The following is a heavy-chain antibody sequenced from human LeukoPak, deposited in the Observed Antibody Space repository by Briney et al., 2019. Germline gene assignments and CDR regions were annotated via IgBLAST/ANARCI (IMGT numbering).Heavy chain of an antibody. CDR2: INPASGDT. CDR3: ARDRGTSYDSGIYFQYYFHF. CDR1: GYTFSVYY. V-gene: IGHV1-2*02. D-gene: IGHD3-10*01. J-gene: IGHJ4*02. Sequence: ASVTVTCKASGYTFSVYYIHWMRQVPGQGLEWLGWINPASGDTEYGQKFQGRVSMTRDTSIATAYMELTGLAPGDTAVYYCARDRGTSYDSGIYFQYYFHFWGQGALLTVSS.